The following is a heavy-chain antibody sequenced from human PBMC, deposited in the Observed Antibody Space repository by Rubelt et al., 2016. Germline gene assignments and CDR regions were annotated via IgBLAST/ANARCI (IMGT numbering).Heavy chain of an antibody. CDR1: GGSFSGYY. CDR3: ARMIQLWLGIDY. Sequence: QVQLQQWGAGLLKPSETLSLTCAVYGGSFSGYYWSWIRQPPGKGLEWIGEINHSGSTIYNPSLTSRVNITGETSKKQFYLKLSSVTAAATAVYYCARMIQLWLGIDYWGQGILVTVSS. V-gene: IGHV4-34*01. CDR2: INHSGST. D-gene: IGHD5-18*01. J-gene: IGHJ4*02.